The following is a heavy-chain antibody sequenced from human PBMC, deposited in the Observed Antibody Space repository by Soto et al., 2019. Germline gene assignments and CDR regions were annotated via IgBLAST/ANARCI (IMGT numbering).Heavy chain of an antibody. J-gene: IGHJ6*02. CDR3: ARAQLELRFYYYYGMDV. D-gene: IGHD1-7*01. Sequence: SQTLSLTCAISGDSVSSNSAAWNWIRQSRSRGLEWLGRTYYRSKWYNDYAVSVKSRITINPDTSKNQFSLQLNSVTPEDTAVYYCARAQLELRFYYYYGMDVWGQGTTVTVSS. CDR2: TYYRSKWYN. CDR1: GDSVSSNSAA. V-gene: IGHV6-1*01.